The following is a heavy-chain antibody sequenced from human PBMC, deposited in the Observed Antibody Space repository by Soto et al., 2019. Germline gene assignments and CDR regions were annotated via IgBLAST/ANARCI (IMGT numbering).Heavy chain of an antibody. Sequence: QVQLQQWGAGLLKPSETLSLTCAVYGGSFSGYYWSWIRQPPGKGLEWIGEINHSGSTNYNPSLKSRVTISVDTSKNQFSLKLSSVTAADTAVYYCARVRAVVPAAMRLWGGWFDPWGQGTLVTVSS. CDR3: ARVRAVVPAAMRLWGGWFDP. J-gene: IGHJ5*02. D-gene: IGHD2-2*01. CDR1: GGSFSGYY. CDR2: INHSGST. V-gene: IGHV4-34*01.